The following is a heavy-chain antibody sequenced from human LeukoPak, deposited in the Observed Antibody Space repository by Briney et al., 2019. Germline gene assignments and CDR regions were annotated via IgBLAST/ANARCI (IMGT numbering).Heavy chain of an antibody. CDR3: ARQPIYEAYFDF. J-gene: IGHJ4*02. Sequence: GGSLRLSCVASGFPFDRYWMSWVRQAPGKGLEWVANIKHDGSEKNFVDSVKGRFTISRDNAENSLFLQMNSLRADDTAVYFCARQPIYEAYFDFWGQGTMVTVAS. V-gene: IGHV3-7*01. CDR1: GFPFDRYW. CDR2: IKHDGSEK. D-gene: IGHD3-16*01.